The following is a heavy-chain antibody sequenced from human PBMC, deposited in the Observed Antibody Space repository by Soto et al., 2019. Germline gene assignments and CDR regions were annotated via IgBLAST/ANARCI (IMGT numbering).Heavy chain of an antibody. CDR3: ARQDAWFGELGPELSGYYYYGMDV. CDR2: IDPSDSYT. Sequence: PGESLKISCKGSGYSFTSYWISWVRQMPGKGLEWMGRIDPSDSYTNYSPSFQGHVTISADKSISTAYLQWSSLKASDTAMYYCARQDAWFGELGPELSGYYYYGMDVWGQGTTVTVSS. D-gene: IGHD3-10*01. CDR1: GYSFTSYW. J-gene: IGHJ6*02. V-gene: IGHV5-10-1*01.